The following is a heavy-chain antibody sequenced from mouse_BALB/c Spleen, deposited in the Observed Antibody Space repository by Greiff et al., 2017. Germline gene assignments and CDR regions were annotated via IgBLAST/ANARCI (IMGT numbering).Heavy chain of an antibody. CDR2: IDLYDSET. J-gene: IGHJ3*01. V-gene: IGHV1-52*01. CDR3: ARLGWLEAWFAY. CDR1: GFTFTSYW. Sequence: QVQLQQSGTELVRPGASVKLSCTASGFTFTSYWMNWVKQRPAQGLEWIGMIDLYDSETHYNHTFMDRAILTGDNSSSTAYMQLSSLTSEDSAVYYCARLGWLEAWFAYWGQGTLVTVSA. D-gene: IGHD2-3*01.